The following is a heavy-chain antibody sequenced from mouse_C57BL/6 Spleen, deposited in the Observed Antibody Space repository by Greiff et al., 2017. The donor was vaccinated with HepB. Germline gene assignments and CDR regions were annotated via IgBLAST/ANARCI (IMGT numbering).Heavy chain of an antibody. CDR3: ARGNYYGRGYYFDY. Sequence: VQLQQSGPELVKPGASVKMSCKASGYTFTDYNMHWVKQSHGKSLEWIGYINPNNGGTSYNQKFKGKATLTVNKSSSTAYMELRSLTSEDSAVYYCARGNYYGRGYYFDYWGQGTTLTVSS. J-gene: IGHJ2*01. CDR2: INPNNGGT. CDR1: GYTFTDYN. D-gene: IGHD1-1*01. V-gene: IGHV1-22*01.